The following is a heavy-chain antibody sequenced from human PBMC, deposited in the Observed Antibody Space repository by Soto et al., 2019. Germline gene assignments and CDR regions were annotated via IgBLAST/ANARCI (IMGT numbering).Heavy chain of an antibody. CDR1: GFTFSSHN. D-gene: IGHD3-10*01. CDR3: AREPSTMIRAYN. CDR2: IGTSDSSI. Sequence: EVQLVESGGGLVKPGGSLRLSCAASGFTFSSHNIYWFRQPPGKGLEWVSSIGTSDSSIYYADSVRGRFTISKDNAKNSVYLQMYSLRAEDTAIYHCAREPSTMIRAYNWGQGTLVTVSS. V-gene: IGHV3-21*02. J-gene: IGHJ4*02.